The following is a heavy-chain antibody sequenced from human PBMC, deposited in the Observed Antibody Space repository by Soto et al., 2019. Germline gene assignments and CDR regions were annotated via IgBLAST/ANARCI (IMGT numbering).Heavy chain of an antibody. Sequence: QVQLVQSGAEVKEPGSSVRVSCKASGGTFDNFIMNWVRQTPGQGLEWMGGIVPRLGTPTYAEKFKGRVTISATGSTKTMYMEVTRLRSEDTAIYYCARNGTYSSSLSQYSGMDVWGQGTTVTVSS. D-gene: IGHD1-26*01. CDR3: ARNGTYSSSLSQYSGMDV. J-gene: IGHJ6*02. CDR2: IVPRLGTP. V-gene: IGHV1-69*01. CDR1: GGTFDNFI.